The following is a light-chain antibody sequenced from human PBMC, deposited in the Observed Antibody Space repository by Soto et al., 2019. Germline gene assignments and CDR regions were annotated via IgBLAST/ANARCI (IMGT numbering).Light chain of an antibody. Sequence: EIVLTQSPGTLSLSPGETATLSCRASQSVSSSSLAWYQQKLGQAPRLLSYVASSRATGIPDRFSGRGSGTDFTLTISRLEPEDFAVYYCQQYGSSRYTFGQGTKLEIK. V-gene: IGKV3-20*01. CDR3: QQYGSSRYT. CDR2: VAS. CDR1: QSVSSSS. J-gene: IGKJ2*01.